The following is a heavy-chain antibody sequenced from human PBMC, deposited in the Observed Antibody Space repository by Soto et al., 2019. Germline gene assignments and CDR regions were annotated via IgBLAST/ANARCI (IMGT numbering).Heavy chain of an antibody. V-gene: IGHV4-59*01. D-gene: IGHD2-15*01. J-gene: IGHJ4*02. CDR2: IYYSGRT. Sequence: QVQLQESGPRLVKPSETLSLTCTVSGDSISSYHWTWIRQPPGKGLEYIGYIYYSGRTYYNPSLKSRVTISVDTSKNQFSLKLSSVTAADTAVYYCARGHLGITTTGTWYDFDYWGQGTLVTVSS. CDR1: GDSISSYH. CDR3: ARGHLGITTTGTWYDFDY.